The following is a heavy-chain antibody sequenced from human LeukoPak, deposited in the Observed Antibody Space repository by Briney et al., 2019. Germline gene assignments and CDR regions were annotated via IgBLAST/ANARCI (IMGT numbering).Heavy chain of an antibody. CDR2: INHSGST. J-gene: IGHJ3*02. V-gene: IGHV4-39*07. CDR1: GGSISSGSYY. Sequence: PSETLSLTCTVSGGSISSGSYYWDWIRQPPGKGLEWIGEINHSGSTNYNPSLKSRVTISVDTSKNQFSLKLSSVTAADTAVYYCASFGGITSHYGQDAFDIWGQGTMVTVTS. D-gene: IGHD3-3*01. CDR3: ASFGGITSHYGQDAFDI.